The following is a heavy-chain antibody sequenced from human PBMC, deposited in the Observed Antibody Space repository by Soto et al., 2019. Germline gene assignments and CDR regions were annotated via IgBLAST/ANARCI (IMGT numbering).Heavy chain of an antibody. Sequence: QVQLVQSGAEVKKPESSVRVSCKASGGTFNSYAITWVRQAPGQGLEWMGGTIPMFGTTNYAEKFQGRVRISADESTNTAYMELSSLRSEDTAVYYCTRCGIRYHSIGYYLGIDGMDVWGQGTLVTVSS. J-gene: IGHJ6*02. CDR1: GGTFNSYA. V-gene: IGHV1-69*12. D-gene: IGHD3-22*01. CDR3: TRCGIRYHSIGYYLGIDGMDV. CDR2: TIPMFGTT.